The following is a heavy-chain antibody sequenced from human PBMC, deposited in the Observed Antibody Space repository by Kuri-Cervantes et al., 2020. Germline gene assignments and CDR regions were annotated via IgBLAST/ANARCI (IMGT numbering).Heavy chain of an antibody. J-gene: IGHJ6*02. CDR1: GDTFTSYG. Sequence: ASVKVSCKASGDTFTSYGISWVRQAPGQGLEWMGWISAYNGNTNYAQKLQGRVTMTTDTSTSTAYMELSSLRSEDTAVYYCARDFGALPYRTPYYYYGMDVWGQGTTVTVSS. D-gene: IGHD3-16*01. CDR3: ARDFGALPYRTPYYYYGMDV. V-gene: IGHV1-18*01. CDR2: ISAYNGNT.